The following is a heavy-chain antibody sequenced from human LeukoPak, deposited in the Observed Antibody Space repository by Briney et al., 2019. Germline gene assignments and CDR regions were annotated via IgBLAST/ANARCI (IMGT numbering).Heavy chain of an antibody. CDR3: ARLDSSSWSSLDY. CDR2: INPNIGGT. CDR1: GYTFTNYY. V-gene: IGHV1-2*02. Sequence: ASVKVSCKASGYTFTNYYMHWVRQAPGQGLEWMGWINPNIGGTNYAQKFQGRVTMTRDTSISTAYMELSRLRSDDTAVYYCARLDSSSWSSLDYWGQGTLVTVSS. J-gene: IGHJ4*02. D-gene: IGHD6-13*01.